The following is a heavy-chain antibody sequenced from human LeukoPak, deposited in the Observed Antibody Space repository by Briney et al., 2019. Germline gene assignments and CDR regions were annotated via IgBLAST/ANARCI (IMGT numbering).Heavy chain of an antibody. J-gene: IGHJ3*02. CDR1: GFTFDDYA. V-gene: IGHV3-9*01. CDR3: AKAPAYYYDSSGAFDI. Sequence: GGSLRLSCAASGFTFDDYAMHWVRQAPGKGLEWVSGISWNSGSIGYADSVKGRFTISRDNAKNSLYLQMNSLRAEDTALYYRAKAPAYYYDSSGAFDIWGQGTMVTVSS. CDR2: ISWNSGSI. D-gene: IGHD3-22*01.